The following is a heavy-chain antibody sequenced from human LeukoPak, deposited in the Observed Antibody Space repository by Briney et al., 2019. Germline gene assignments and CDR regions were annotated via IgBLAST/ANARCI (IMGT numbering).Heavy chain of an antibody. V-gene: IGHV3-48*03. CDR3: ARDGFCSSTSCYNDY. CDR2: ISTSGSTI. CDR1: GFIFSSYE. J-gene: IGHJ4*02. D-gene: IGHD2-2*02. Sequence: GGSLRLSCAASGFIFSSYEMNWVRQAPGKGLEWLSYISTSGSTIYYAHSVKGRFTISRDNAQNSLSPQMHSLRAEDTAVYYCARDGFCSSTSCYNDYWGQGTLVTVFS.